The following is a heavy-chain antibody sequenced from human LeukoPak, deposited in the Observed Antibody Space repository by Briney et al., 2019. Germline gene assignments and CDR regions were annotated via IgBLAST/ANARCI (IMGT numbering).Heavy chain of an antibody. CDR3: ARDLITVTKGFDI. CDR1: GGSISSGGYY. J-gene: IGHJ3*02. D-gene: IGHD4-17*01. CDR2: ISYIGST. Sequence: SQTLSLTCTVSGGSISSGGYYWSWIRQPPGKGLEWIGYISYIGSTNYNPSLKSRVTISIGTSKNQFSLKLRSVTAADTAVYYCARDLITVTKGFDIWGQGTMVSVSS. V-gene: IGHV4-61*08.